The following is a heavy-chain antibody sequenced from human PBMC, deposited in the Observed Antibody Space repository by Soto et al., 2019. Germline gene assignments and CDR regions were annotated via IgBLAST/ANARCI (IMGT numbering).Heavy chain of an antibody. Sequence: SETLSLTYAVSGVSIKTYYWSWIRKPAGKGLEWIGRIYTTGSTNYNPSLKSRVTISVDTSKNQFSLKLSSVTAADTAVYYCARDKGPRPVTTFDYWGQGTLVTVSS. CDR2: IYTTGST. CDR3: ARDKGPRPVTTFDY. V-gene: IGHV4-4*07. J-gene: IGHJ4*02. CDR1: GVSIKTYY. D-gene: IGHD4-17*01.